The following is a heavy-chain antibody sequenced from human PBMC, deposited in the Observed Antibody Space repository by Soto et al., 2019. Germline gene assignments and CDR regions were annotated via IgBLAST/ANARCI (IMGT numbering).Heavy chain of an antibody. J-gene: IGHJ5*02. V-gene: IGHV4-59*01. D-gene: IGHD3-10*01. CDR1: GGSISIYY. CDR3: ASSYLWFGGGWFDP. Sequence: SETLSLTCTVSGGSISIYYWSWIRQPPGKGLEWIGYIYYSGSTNYNPSLKSRVTISVDTSKNQFSLKLSSVTAADTAVYYCASSYLWFGGGWFDPWGQGTLVTVSS. CDR2: IYYSGST.